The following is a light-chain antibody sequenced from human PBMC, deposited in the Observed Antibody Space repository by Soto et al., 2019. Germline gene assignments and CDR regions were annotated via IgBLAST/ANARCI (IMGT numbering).Light chain of an antibody. V-gene: IGLV2-11*01. CDR1: SSDVGGYNY. Sequence: QSALTQPRSVSGSPGQSVTISCTGTSSDVGGYNYVSWYQHHPGNAPKFIIFDVSSRPSGVPDRFSGSKSGNTASLTISGLQSEDEADYYCCSLEGGNSFRVFGGGTKLTVL. CDR3: CSLEGGNSFRV. CDR2: DVS. J-gene: IGLJ2*01.